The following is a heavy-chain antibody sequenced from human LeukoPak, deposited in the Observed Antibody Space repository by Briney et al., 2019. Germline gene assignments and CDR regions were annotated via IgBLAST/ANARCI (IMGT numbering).Heavy chain of an antibody. D-gene: IGHD1-26*01. CDR1: GFTFSSYS. J-gene: IGHJ4*02. CDR3: ARGPLVGADFQY. V-gene: IGHV3-21*01. Sequence: PGGSLRLSCAASGFTFSSYSMNWVRQAPGKGLEWVSSISSSSSYIYYADSVKGRFTISRDNAKNSLYLQMNSLRAEDTAVYYCARGPLVGADFQYWGQGTLVTVSS. CDR2: ISSSSSYI.